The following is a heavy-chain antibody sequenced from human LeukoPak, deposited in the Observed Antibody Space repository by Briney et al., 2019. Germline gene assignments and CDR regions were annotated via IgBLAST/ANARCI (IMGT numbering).Heavy chain of an antibody. CDR2: IKSKGDGETT. CDR3: TTDLGLTMIRGVVY. V-gene: IGHV3-15*01. Sequence: GGSLRLFSAAAGFTFTNAWMTWVRQAPGKGMEWVGRIKSKGDGETTDYAAPVKGRFSMSRDDSKATMYLQMYSLEAEDTAVYYCTTDLGLTMIRGVVYWGQGALVTVSS. CDR1: GFTFTNAW. D-gene: IGHD3-10*01. J-gene: IGHJ4*02.